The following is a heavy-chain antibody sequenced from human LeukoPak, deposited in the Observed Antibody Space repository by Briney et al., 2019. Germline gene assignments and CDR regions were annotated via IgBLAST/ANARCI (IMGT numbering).Heavy chain of an antibody. J-gene: IGHJ3*02. D-gene: IGHD3-16*01. CDR3: ARIWLRAFDI. CDR2: IYPDDSDT. Sequence: GESLKISCKGSGYSFTNYWIAWVRQMAGKGLEWMGIIYPDDSDTRYSPSFQGQVTISADKSISTAYLQWSSLRASDTAMYYCARIWLRAFDIWGQGTMVTVSS. V-gene: IGHV5-51*01. CDR1: GYSFTNYW.